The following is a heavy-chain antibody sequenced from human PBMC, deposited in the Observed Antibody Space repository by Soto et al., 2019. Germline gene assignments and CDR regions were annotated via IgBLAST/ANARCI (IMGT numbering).Heavy chain of an antibody. CDR2: IGGSGIT. J-gene: IGHJ4*02. CDR3: ARNSGYDYYDSTGMEN. D-gene: IGHD3-22*01. V-gene: IGHV3-23*01. Sequence: GGSLRLSCAASGYSFSSYAMTWARRAPGKGLEWVSAIGGSGITYYADSVKGRITISRDNSRNTVYLQMNSLRAEDTAVYYCARNSGYDYYDSTGMENWGQGTQVTVSS. CDR1: GYSFSSYA.